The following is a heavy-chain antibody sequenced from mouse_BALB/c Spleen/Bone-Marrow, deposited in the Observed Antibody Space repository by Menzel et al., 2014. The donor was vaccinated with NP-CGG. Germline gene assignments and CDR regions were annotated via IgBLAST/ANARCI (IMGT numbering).Heavy chain of an antibody. CDR2: ISYSGST. J-gene: IGHJ4*01. Sequence: VHVKQSGPSLVKPSQTLSLTGSVTGDSITSGYWNWIRKFPGNKLEYMGYISYSGSTYYNPSLKSRISITRDTSKNQYYLQLNSVTTEDTATYYCASLLRIYYAMDYWGQATSVTVSS. D-gene: IGHD1-1*01. CDR1: GDSITSGY. CDR3: ASLLRIYYAMDY. V-gene: IGHV3-8*02.